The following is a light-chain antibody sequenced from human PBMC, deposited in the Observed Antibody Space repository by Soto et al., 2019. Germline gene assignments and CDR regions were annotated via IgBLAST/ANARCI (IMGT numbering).Light chain of an antibody. CDR3: SSYTRSSTLV. CDR2: EVS. J-gene: IGLJ3*02. Sequence: QSALTQPASVSGSPGQSITISCTGTSSDVGGYNYVSWYQQHPGKAPKLMIYEVSNRPSGVSNRFSGSKSGNTASLTISGLKAEEEADYYCSSYTRSSTLVFGGGTKLTVL. V-gene: IGLV2-14*01. CDR1: SSDVGGYNY.